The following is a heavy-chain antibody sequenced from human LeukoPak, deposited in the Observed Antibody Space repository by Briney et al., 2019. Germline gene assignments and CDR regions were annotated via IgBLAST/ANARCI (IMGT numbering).Heavy chain of an antibody. CDR2: IKQDGSEK. J-gene: IGHJ3*02. Sequence: PGGSLRLSCAASGFTFSSYSMNWVRQAPGKGLEWVANIKQDGSEKYYVDSVKGRFTISRDNAKNSLYLQTNSLRAEDTAVYYCARGPGRGNAFDIWGQGTMVTVSS. D-gene: IGHD3-10*01. CDR1: GFTFSSYS. V-gene: IGHV3-7*01. CDR3: ARGPGRGNAFDI.